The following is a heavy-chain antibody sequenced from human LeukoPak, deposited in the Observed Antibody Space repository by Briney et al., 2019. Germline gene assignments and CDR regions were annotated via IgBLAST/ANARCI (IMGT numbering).Heavy chain of an antibody. CDR2: IVVGSGNT. CDR3: AAGTTDWRRFLEWPTDTIHTDYFYYGMDV. D-gene: IGHD3-3*01. Sequence: SVKVSCKASGFTFTSSAMQWVRQARGQRLEWIGWIVVGSGNTNYAQKFQERVTITRDMSTSTAYMELSSLRSEDTAVYYCAAGTTDWRRFLEWPTDTIHTDYFYYGMDVWGQGTTITVSS. CDR1: GFTFTSSA. J-gene: IGHJ6*02. V-gene: IGHV1-58*02.